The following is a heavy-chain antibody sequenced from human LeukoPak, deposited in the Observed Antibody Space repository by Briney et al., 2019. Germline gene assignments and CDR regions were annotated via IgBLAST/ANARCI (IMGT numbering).Heavy chain of an antibody. Sequence: SETLSLTCTVSGDSISTYYWSWIRQPPGKRLEWIGYIYFSGTTNYNPSLKSRVTISVDTSKNQFSLRLSSVTAADTAVYYCARHGPLYDIWSAQFYFDYWGQGTLVTVSS. D-gene: IGHD3-3*01. V-gene: IGHV4-59*08. CDR1: GDSISTYY. CDR3: ARHGPLYDIWSAQFYFDY. J-gene: IGHJ4*02. CDR2: IYFSGTT.